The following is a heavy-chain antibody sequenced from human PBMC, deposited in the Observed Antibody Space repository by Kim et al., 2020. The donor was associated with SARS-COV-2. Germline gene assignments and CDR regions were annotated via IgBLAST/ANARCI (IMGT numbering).Heavy chain of an antibody. Sequence: GGSLRLSCAASGFTFSSYCMHWVRQAPGKGLVWVSRINSDGSSTSYADSVKGRFTISRDNAKNTLYLQMNSLRAEDTAVYYCARVLRDSSSWYDYYYYYGMDVWGQGTTVTVSS. CDR1: GFTFSSYC. CDR2: INSDGSST. V-gene: IGHV3-74*01. CDR3: ARVLRDSSSWYDYYYYYGMDV. D-gene: IGHD6-13*01. J-gene: IGHJ6*02.